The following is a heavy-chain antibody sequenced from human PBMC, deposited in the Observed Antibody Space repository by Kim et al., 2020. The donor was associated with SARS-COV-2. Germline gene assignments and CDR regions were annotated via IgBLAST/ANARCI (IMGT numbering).Heavy chain of an antibody. Sequence: VRGRVTISRDNSKNTVFLQMNRLRAEDTAVYYCAKDLWKRNDYSHYYFDHWGQGTLVTVSS. J-gene: IGHJ4*02. D-gene: IGHD4-4*01. CDR3: AKDLWKRNDYSHYYFDH. V-gene: IGHV3-23*01.